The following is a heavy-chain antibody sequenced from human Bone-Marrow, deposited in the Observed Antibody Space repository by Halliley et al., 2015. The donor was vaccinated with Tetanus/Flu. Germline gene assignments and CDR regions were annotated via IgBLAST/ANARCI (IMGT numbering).Heavy chain of an antibody. V-gene: IGHV3-73*01. CDR3: CLLGDTSGYPP. CDR2: IRDKPSNYAT. J-gene: IGHJ3*01. Sequence: WVARIRDKPSNYATAYAASVKGRFTISRDDSKDTAYLQMNGLKAEDTAVYYCCLLGDTSGYPPWGQGTMVTVS. D-gene: IGHD3-22*01.